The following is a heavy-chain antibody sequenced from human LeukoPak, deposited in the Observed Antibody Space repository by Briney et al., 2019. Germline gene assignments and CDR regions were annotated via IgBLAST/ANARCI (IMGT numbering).Heavy chain of an antibody. D-gene: IGHD5-24*01. CDR1: GGTFSSYA. V-gene: IGHV1-69*13. J-gene: IGHJ4*02. CDR2: IIPIFGTA. Sequence: SSVKVSCKASGGTFSSYAISWVRQAPGQGLEWMGGIIPIFGTANYAQKFQGRVTITADESTSTAYMELSSLRSEDTAVYYCACQTVEMATIGGYFDYWGQGTLVTVSS. CDR3: ACQTVEMATIGGYFDY.